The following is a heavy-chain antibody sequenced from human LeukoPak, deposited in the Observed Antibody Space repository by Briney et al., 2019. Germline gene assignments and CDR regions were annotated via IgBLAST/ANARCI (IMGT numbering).Heavy chain of an antibody. CDR2: INPSGGST. Sequence: ASVKVSCKXSGYTFTSYYMHWVRQAPGQGLEWMGIINPSGGSTSYAQKFQGRVTMTRDTSTSTVYMELSSLRSEDTAVYYCARGPDIVVVPAATYYYYYMDVWGKGTTVTVSS. CDR1: GYTFTSYY. V-gene: IGHV1-46*03. D-gene: IGHD2-2*01. CDR3: ARGPDIVVVPAATYYYYYMDV. J-gene: IGHJ6*03.